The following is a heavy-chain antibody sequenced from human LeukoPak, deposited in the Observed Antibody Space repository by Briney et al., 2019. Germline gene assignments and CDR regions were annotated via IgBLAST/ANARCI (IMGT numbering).Heavy chain of an antibody. CDR2: INHSGST. CDR3: AIFPVGIAAAGTLY. Sequence: SETLSLTCAVYGGSFSGYYWSWVRQPPGKGLEWIGEINHSGSTNYNPSLKSRVTISVDTSQNQFSLKLSSVTAADTAVYYCAIFPVGIAAAGTLYWGQGTLVTVSS. V-gene: IGHV4-34*01. D-gene: IGHD6-13*01. J-gene: IGHJ4*02. CDR1: GGSFSGYY.